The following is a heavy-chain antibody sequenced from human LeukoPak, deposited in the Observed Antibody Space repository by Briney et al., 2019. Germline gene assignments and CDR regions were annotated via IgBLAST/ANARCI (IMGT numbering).Heavy chain of an antibody. Sequence: PGGSLRLSCAASGFSFSTYGINWVRQAPGKGLEWVSYISSSSSTIYYADSVKGRFTISRDNAKNSLYLQMNSLRVEDTAVYYCARDCSGGSCYGYYYMDVWGKGTTVTVSS. D-gene: IGHD2-15*01. CDR1: GFSFSTYG. V-gene: IGHV3-48*01. CDR2: ISSSSSTI. J-gene: IGHJ6*03. CDR3: ARDCSGGSCYGYYYMDV.